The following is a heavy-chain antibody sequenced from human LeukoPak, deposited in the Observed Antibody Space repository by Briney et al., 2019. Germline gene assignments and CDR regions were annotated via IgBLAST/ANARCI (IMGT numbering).Heavy chain of an antibody. V-gene: IGHV3-33*01. J-gene: IGHJ4*02. D-gene: IGHD3-3*01. CDR1: GFTFSSYG. CDR3: ARDGGRRKSPPDY. Sequence: SGRSLRLSCAASGFTFSSYGMHWVRQAPGKGLEWVAVIWCDGSNKYYADSVKGRFTISRDNSKNTPYLQMNSLRAEDTAVYYCARDGGRRKSPPDYWGQGTLVTVSS. CDR2: IWCDGSNK.